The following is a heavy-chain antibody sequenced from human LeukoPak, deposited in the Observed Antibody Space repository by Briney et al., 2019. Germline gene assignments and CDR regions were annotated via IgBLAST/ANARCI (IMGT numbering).Heavy chain of an antibody. D-gene: IGHD2-2*01. CDR2: INHSGST. CDR3: ARAGQLPLWYYYYGMDV. CDR1: GGSFSGYY. Sequence: SETLSLTCAVYGGSFSGYYWSWIRQPPGKGLEWIGEINHSGSTNYNPPLKSRVTISVDTSKNQFSLKLSSVTAADTAVYYCARAGQLPLWYYYYGMDVWGQGTTVTVSS. V-gene: IGHV4-34*01. J-gene: IGHJ6*02.